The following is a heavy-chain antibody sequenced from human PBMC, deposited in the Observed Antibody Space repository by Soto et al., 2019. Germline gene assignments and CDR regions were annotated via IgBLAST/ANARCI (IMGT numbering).Heavy chain of an antibody. CDR1: GYMCSNYY. CDR3: ARVAEGGLQSNFQYYYGMDV. D-gene: IGHD1-1*01. J-gene: IGHJ6*02. V-gene: IGHV1-46*04. Sequence: QVQLVQSGAEGKKPGASLKVSCKASGYMCSNYYMHWVRLAPGQGLEWRGIINASGGDTNYAQKLQGRVPMTRDKSTSPVYMELSSLTSEDTALYYCARVAEGGLQSNFQYYYGMDVWGQGTTVTVSS. CDR2: INASGGDT.